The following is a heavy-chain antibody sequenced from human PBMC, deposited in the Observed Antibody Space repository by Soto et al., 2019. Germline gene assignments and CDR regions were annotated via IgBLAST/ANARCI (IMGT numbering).Heavy chain of an antibody. CDR2: INPNSGGT. CDR1: GYTFSGFY. J-gene: IGHJ4*02. D-gene: IGHD6-19*01. CDR3: ASAAVTGTAGLDF. Sequence: RASVKVSCKASGYTFSGFYMHWVRQAPGQGLEWMGWINPNSGGTKYAEKFQDRVTMTRDTSISTAYVELSRLTSDDTAVYYCASAAVTGTAGLDFWGQGTLVTAPQ. V-gene: IGHV1-2*02.